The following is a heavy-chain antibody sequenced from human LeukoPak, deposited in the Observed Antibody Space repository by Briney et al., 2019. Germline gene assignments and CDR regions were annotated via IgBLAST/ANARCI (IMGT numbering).Heavy chain of an antibody. Sequence: SETLSLTCTVSGYSISSGYYWGWIRQPPGKGLEWIGSIYHSGSTYYNPSLKSRVTISVDTSKNQFSLKLSSVTAADTAVYYCARETVTEYYFDYWGQGTLVTVSS. CDR3: ARETVTEYYFDY. J-gene: IGHJ4*02. CDR1: GYSISSGYY. CDR2: IYHSGST. D-gene: IGHD4-11*01. V-gene: IGHV4-38-2*02.